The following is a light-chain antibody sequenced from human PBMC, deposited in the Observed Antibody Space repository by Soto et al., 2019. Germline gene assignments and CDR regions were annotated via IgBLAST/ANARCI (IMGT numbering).Light chain of an antibody. CDR1: QSVLYSSNNKNY. CDR2: WAS. V-gene: IGKV4-1*01. J-gene: IGKJ1*01. CDR3: QQCATSPRT. Sequence: DIVMTQSPDSLAVSLGERATINCKSSQSVLYSSNNKNYLAWYQQKPGQPPKLLIYWASTRESGVPDRFSGSGSGTDFTLTISSLQAEDFAVYYCQQCATSPRTFGQGTKVEVK.